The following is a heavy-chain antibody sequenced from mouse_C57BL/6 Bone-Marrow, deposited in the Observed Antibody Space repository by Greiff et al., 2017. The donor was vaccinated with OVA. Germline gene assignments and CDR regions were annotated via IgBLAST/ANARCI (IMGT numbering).Heavy chain of an antibody. D-gene: IGHD1-1*01. CDR1: ISLSTSCMGL. CDR2: WNNDNY. V-gene: IGHV8-2*01. CDR3: WRSLSTTVVADLDY. Sequence: QVTLKVSGPGILQPSQTLSLACTFSGISLSTSCMGLSWLRTPSGKALEWLASIWNNDNYYNPSLKSRLTISQDPSNYPVFLKLTRVDTAESATYYGAWRSLSTTVVADLDYWGQGTTLTVSS. J-gene: IGHJ2*01.